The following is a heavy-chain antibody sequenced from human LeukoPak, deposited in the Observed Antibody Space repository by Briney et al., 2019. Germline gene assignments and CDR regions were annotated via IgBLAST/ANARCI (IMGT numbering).Heavy chain of an antibody. CDR2: ISGTGDST. Sequence: AGGSLRLSCAASGFTFRIHAMTWVRQAPGKGLEWVSTISGTGDSTYYAESVKGRFTISRDNSKNTLYLQMNSLRAEDTALYYCVNNLRWSTFDYWGQGTLVTVSS. CDR3: VNNLRWSTFDY. CDR1: GFTFRIHA. V-gene: IGHV3-23*01. D-gene: IGHD2-15*01. J-gene: IGHJ4*02.